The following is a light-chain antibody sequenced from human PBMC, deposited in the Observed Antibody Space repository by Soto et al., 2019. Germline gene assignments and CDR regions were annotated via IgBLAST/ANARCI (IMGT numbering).Light chain of an antibody. Sequence: EIVLTQSPGTLSLSPGERATLSCRASQSVSSSYLAWYQQKPDQAPRLLIYGASSRATGIPDRFSGSGSGTDFTLTISRLEPEDFAGYYCQQYGSSPRTFGKGTKVEI. V-gene: IGKV3-20*01. CDR3: QQYGSSPRT. J-gene: IGKJ1*01. CDR2: GAS. CDR1: QSVSSSY.